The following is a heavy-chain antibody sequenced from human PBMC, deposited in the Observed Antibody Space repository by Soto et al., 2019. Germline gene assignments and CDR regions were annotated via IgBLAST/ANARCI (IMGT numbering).Heavy chain of an antibody. CDR2: IIPIFGTA. Sequence: SVKVSCKASGGTLSSYAISCVRQAPGQGLEWMGGIIPIFGTANYAQKFQGRVTITADESTSTAYMELSSLRSEDTAVYYCARCGYYYGSGSPGWFDPWGQGTLVTVSS. CDR3: ARCGYYYGSGSPGWFDP. V-gene: IGHV1-69*13. D-gene: IGHD3-10*01. J-gene: IGHJ5*02. CDR1: GGTLSSYA.